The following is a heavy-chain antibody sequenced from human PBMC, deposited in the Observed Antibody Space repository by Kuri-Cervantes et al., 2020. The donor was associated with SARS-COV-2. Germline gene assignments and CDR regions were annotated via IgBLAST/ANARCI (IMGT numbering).Heavy chain of an antibody. J-gene: IGHJ6*02. D-gene: IGHD4-17*01. Sequence: GGSLRLSCAASGFTFSSYSMNWVRQAPGKGLEWVSAISGSGGSTYYADSVKGRFTISRDNSKNTLYLQMNSLRAEDTAVYYCARDVVTYGDYGDYGMDVWGQGTTVTVSS. CDR3: ARDVVTYGDYGDYGMDV. CDR2: ISGSGGST. V-gene: IGHV3-23*01. CDR1: GFTFSSYS.